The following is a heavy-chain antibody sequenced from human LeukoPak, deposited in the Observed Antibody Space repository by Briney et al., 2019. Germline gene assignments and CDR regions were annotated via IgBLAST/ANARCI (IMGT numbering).Heavy chain of an antibody. V-gene: IGHV1-2*04. Sequence: GASVKVSCKASGYTFTGYYMHWVRQAPGQGLEWMGWINPNSGGTNYAQKFQGWVTRTRDTSISTAYMELSRPRSDDTAVYYCAIMVREGYFDYWGQGALVTVSS. CDR2: INPNSGGT. CDR3: AIMVREGYFDY. J-gene: IGHJ4*02. D-gene: IGHD3-10*01. CDR1: GYTFTGYY.